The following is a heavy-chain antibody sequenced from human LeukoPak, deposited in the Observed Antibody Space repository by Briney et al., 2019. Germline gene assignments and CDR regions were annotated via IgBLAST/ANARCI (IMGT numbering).Heavy chain of an antibody. Sequence: ASVKVSCKASGYTFTGHYLHWMRQAPGQGLEWMGRISPNGGGTNYAQRFQGRVTMTRDTSISTAYMELSRLRSDDTALYYCARATYAFDMWGQGTMVTVSS. CDR3: ARATYAFDM. CDR2: ISPNGGGT. CDR1: GYTFTGHY. V-gene: IGHV1-2*06. J-gene: IGHJ3*02.